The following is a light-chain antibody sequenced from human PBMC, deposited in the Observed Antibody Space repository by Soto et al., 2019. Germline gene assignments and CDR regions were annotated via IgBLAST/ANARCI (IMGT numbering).Light chain of an antibody. CDR2: AAS. J-gene: IGKJ5*01. CDR3: QQLNRYPIT. Sequence: DIQLTQSPSFLSASVGDRVTITCRASQDISSYLAWYQQKPGDAPKLLIYAASTLQSGVPSRFSGSGSGTVFTLPISSLQPEDFAIYCSQQLNRYPITFGQGTRLEIK. CDR1: QDISSY. V-gene: IGKV1-9*01.